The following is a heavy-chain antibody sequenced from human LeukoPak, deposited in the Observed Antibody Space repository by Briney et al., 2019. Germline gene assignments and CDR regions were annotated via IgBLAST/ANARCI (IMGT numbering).Heavy chain of an antibody. Sequence: SETLSLTCTVSGGPISSSSYYWGWIRQPPGKGLEWIGSIYYSGSTYYNPSLKSRVTISVDTSKNQFSLKLSSVTAADTAVYYCAREGKSSSYAFDIWGQGTMVTVSS. CDR3: AREGKSSSYAFDI. CDR1: GGPISSSSYY. CDR2: IYYSGST. V-gene: IGHV4-39*07. D-gene: IGHD2-15*01. J-gene: IGHJ3*02.